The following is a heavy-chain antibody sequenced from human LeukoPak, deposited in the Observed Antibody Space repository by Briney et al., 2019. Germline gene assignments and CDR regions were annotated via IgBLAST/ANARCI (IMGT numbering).Heavy chain of an antibody. J-gene: IGHJ6*03. Sequence: GASVKVSCKASGYTFTGYYMHWVRQAPGQGLEWMGWVRPNSGGTKYSQKFQGRVTMTRDTSINTAYMELDRLRSDDTAVYYCARDDDYGSGTYMDVWGKGTTVTVSS. D-gene: IGHD3-10*01. V-gene: IGHV1-2*02. CDR3: ARDDDYGSGTYMDV. CDR1: GYTFTGYY. CDR2: VRPNSGGT.